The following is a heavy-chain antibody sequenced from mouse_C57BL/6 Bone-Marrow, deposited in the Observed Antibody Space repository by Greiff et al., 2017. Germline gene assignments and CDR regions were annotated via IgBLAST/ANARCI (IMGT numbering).Heavy chain of an antibody. J-gene: IGHJ1*03. D-gene: IGHD2-4*01. Sequence: EVKVVESGGGLVQPGGSLSLSCAASGFTFTDYYMSWVRQPPGKALEWLGFIRNKANGYTTEYSASVKGRFTISRDNSQSILYLQMNALRAEDSATYYCARYYDNDGYFDVWGTGTTVTVSS. CDR3: ARYYDNDGYFDV. V-gene: IGHV7-3*01. CDR2: IRNKANGYTT. CDR1: GFTFTDYY.